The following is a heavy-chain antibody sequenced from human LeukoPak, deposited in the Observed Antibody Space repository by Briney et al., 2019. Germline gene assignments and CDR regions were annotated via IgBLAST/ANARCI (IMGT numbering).Heavy chain of an antibody. Sequence: SETLSLTCAVYGGSFSGYYWSWIRQPPGKGLEWIGEINHSGSTNYNPSLKSRVTISVGTSKNQFSLKLSSVTAADTAVYYCARVRCSGGSCYRYYYYYMDVWGKGTTVTVSS. CDR2: INHSGST. J-gene: IGHJ6*03. V-gene: IGHV4-34*01. CDR1: GGSFSGYY. CDR3: ARVRCSGGSCYRYYYYYMDV. D-gene: IGHD2-15*01.